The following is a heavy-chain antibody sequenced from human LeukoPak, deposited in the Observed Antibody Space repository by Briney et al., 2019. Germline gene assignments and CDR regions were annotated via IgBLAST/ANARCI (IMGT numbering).Heavy chain of an antibody. J-gene: IGHJ4*02. V-gene: IGHV5-51*01. CDR3: ARGSPYYYDSSGYYLDY. D-gene: IGHD3-22*01. CDR2: IYPGDSDT. Sequence: GESLKISCKGSGYSFTSYWIGWVRQMPGKGLEWMGIIYPGDSDTRYSPSFQGQVTISADKSISTAYLQWSSLKASDTAMYYCARGSPYYYDSSGYYLDYWGQGILVTVSS. CDR1: GYSFTSYW.